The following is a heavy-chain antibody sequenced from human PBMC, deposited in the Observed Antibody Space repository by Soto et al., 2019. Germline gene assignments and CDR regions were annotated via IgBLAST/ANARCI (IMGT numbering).Heavy chain of an antibody. CDR1: GYTFTSYY. V-gene: IGHV1-46*01. D-gene: IGHD1-1*01. CDR3: ATEGLDGIDY. CDR2: INPSGGST. Sequence: ASVKVSCKASGYTFTSYYMHWARQAPGQGLEWMGIINPSGGSTSYAQKFQGRVTMTRDTSTSTVYMELSSLRSEDTAVYYCATEGLDGIDYWGQGTLVTVSS. J-gene: IGHJ4*02.